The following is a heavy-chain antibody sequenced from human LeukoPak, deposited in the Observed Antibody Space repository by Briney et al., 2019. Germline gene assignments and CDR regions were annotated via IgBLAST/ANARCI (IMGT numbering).Heavy chain of an antibody. D-gene: IGHD5-24*01. V-gene: IGHV4-34*01. CDR3: ARLKRWRAALFDY. Sequence: SETLSLTCAVYGGSLYGYYWSWIRRPPGKGLEWIGEINHSGSTNYNPSLKSRVTISVDTSKNQFSLKLSSVTAADTAVYYCARLKRWRAALFDYWGQGTLVTVSS. CDR2: INHSGST. CDR1: GGSLYGYY. J-gene: IGHJ4*02.